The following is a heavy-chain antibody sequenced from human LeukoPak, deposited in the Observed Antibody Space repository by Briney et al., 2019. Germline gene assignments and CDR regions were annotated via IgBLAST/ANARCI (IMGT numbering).Heavy chain of an antibody. CDR1: GDSVSSNSAA. Sequence: SQTLSLTCAISGDSVSSNSAAWNWIRQSPSRGLEWLGRTYYRSKWYNDYAVSVKSRITINPDTSKNQFSLQLNSVTPEDTAVYYCARARGEDRSGYEMKGDNWFDPWGQGTLVTVSS. V-gene: IGHV6-1*01. J-gene: IGHJ5*02. D-gene: IGHD5-12*01. CDR3: ARARGEDRSGYEMKGDNWFDP. CDR2: TYYRSKWYN.